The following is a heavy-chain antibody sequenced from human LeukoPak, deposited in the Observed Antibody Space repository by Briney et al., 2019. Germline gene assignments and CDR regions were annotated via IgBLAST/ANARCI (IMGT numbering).Heavy chain of an antibody. J-gene: IGHJ4*02. CDR1: GFTFSSYA. V-gene: IGHV3-23*01. D-gene: IGHD6-13*01. CDR3: ATNSSRGVFDY. Sequence: GGSLRLSCAASGFTFSSYAMSWVRQAPGKGLEWVSAISGSGGSTYYADSVKGRFTISRDNSKNTLYLQMNSLRAEDTAAYYCATNSSRGVFDYWGQGTLVTVSS. CDR2: ISGSGGST.